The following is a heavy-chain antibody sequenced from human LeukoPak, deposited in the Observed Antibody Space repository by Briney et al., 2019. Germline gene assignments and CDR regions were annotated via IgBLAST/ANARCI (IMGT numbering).Heavy chain of an antibody. Sequence: SVKVSCTASGGTFSSYAISWVRQAPGQGLEWMGGIIPIFGTANYAQKFQGRVTITADESTSTAYMELSSLRSEDTAVYYCARAPTYGDYDHPYYGMDVWGQGTTVTVSS. CDR3: ARAPTYGDYDHPYYGMDV. CDR2: IIPIFGTA. J-gene: IGHJ6*02. D-gene: IGHD4-17*01. CDR1: GGTFSSYA. V-gene: IGHV1-69*13.